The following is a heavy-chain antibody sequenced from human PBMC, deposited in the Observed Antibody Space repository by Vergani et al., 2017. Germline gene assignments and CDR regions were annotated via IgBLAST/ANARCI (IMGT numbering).Heavy chain of an antibody. J-gene: IGHJ6*02. CDR1: GGSINTGAYY. CDR3: ARELSYYYGSGSDDYNPYYYEGMDV. D-gene: IGHD3-10*01. CDR2: VYTSGMT. Sequence: QVQLQESGPRLVRPSQTLSLPCTVSGGSINTGAYYWSWIRQPAGKGLEWIGRVYTSGMTNYNPSLKSRVTILVGRSKSQLSLQLTSVTAGDTAVYFCARELSYYYGSGSDDYNPYYYEGMDVWGPGTTVTVSS. V-gene: IGHV4-61*02.